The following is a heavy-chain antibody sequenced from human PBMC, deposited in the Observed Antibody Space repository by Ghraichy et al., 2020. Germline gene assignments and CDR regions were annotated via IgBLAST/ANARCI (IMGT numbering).Heavy chain of an antibody. CDR1: GGSISSGSYY. J-gene: IGHJ3*02. D-gene: IGHD3-22*01. Sequence: SETLSLTCTVSGGSISSGSYYWSWIRQPAGKGLEWIGRIYTSGSTNYNPSLKSRVTISVDTSKNQFSLKLSSVTAADTAVYYCARDKIVVVGAFDIWGQGTMVTVSS. CDR3: ARDKIVVVGAFDI. V-gene: IGHV4-61*02. CDR2: IYTSGST.